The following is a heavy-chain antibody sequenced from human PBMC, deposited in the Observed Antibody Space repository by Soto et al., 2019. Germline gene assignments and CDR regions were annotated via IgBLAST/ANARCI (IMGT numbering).Heavy chain of an antibody. CDR3: ARQDDFWSGYYRGYYYGMDV. CDR1: GGSISSSSYY. V-gene: IGHV4-39*01. CDR2: IYYSGST. Sequence: NPSETLSLTCTVSGGSISSSSYYWGWIRQPPGKGLEWIGSIYYSGSTYYNPSLKSRVTISVDTSKNQFSLKLSSVTAADTAVYYCARQDDFWSGYYRGYYYGMDVWGQGTTVTVSS. D-gene: IGHD3-3*01. J-gene: IGHJ6*02.